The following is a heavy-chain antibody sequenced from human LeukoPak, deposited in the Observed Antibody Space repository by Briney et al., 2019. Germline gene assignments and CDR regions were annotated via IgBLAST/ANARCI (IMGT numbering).Heavy chain of an antibody. Sequence: SETLSLTCTVSGGSISSSSYYWGWVRQPPGKGLEWIGSIYYSVNTYYSPSLKSRATISVDTSKNQCSLKLSSVNAADMPVYYCARQSKGIIVITDFQHWGQGTLVTVSS. J-gene: IGHJ1*01. CDR2: IYYSVNT. D-gene: IGHD3-22*01. CDR1: GGSISSSSYY. CDR3: ARQSKGIIVITDFQH. V-gene: IGHV4-39*01.